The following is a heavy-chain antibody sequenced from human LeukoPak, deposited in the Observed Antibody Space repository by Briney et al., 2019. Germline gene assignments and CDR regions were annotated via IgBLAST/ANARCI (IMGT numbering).Heavy chain of an antibody. D-gene: IGHD1-26*01. CDR2: TTGGSETM. CDR3: ARSIQYGIWFDP. J-gene: IGHJ5*02. CDR1: GFTFSDYY. Sequence: PGGSLRLSCAASGFTFSDYYMSWIRQAPGKGLEWVSYTTGGSETMHYADSVKGRFTISRDNAKNSLYLQMNSLRAEDTAVYYCARSIQYGIWFDPWGQGTLVTVSS. V-gene: IGHV3-11*04.